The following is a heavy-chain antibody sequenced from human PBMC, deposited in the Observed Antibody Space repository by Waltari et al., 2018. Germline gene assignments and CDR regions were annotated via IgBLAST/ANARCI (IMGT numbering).Heavy chain of an antibody. V-gene: IGHV3-48*03. CDR1: GFTFSSYE. CDR2: ISSSGSTI. J-gene: IGHJ3*02. CDR3: ARDALPGYSSSWYGRDAFDI. D-gene: IGHD6-13*01. Sequence: EVQLVESGGGLVQPGGSLRLSCAASGFTFSSYEMNWVRQAPGKGLGWVSYISSSGSTIYYADSVKGRFTISRDNAKNSLYLQMNSLRAEDTAVYYCARDALPGYSSSWYGRDAFDIWGQGTMVTVSS.